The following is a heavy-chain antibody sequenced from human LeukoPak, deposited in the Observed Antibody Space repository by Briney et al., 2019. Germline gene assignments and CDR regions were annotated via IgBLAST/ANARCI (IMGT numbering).Heavy chain of an antibody. CDR1: GFTFSSYG. Sequence: GGSLGLSCAASGFTFSSYGMHWVRQAPGKGLEWVAVIWYDGSNKQHADSVKGRFTISRDNSKNTLYLQMNSLRAEDTAVYYCAREYFYDSSAAGFDYWGQGTLVTVSS. V-gene: IGHV3-33*01. CDR3: AREYFYDSSAAGFDY. CDR2: IWYDGSNK. J-gene: IGHJ4*02. D-gene: IGHD3-22*01.